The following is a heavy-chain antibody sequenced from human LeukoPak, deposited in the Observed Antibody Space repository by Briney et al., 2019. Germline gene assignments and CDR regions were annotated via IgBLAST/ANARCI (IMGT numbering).Heavy chain of an antibody. V-gene: IGHV1-2*02. D-gene: IGHD6-13*01. CDR2: INPNSGGT. Sequence: ASVKVSCKASGYTFTGYYMHWVRQAPGQGLEWMGWINPNSGGTKYAQKFQGRVTMTRDSSISTAFMDLSRLRSDDTAVYYRARPPGEYSTWYDYWGQGTLVTVSS. CDR1: GYTFTGYY. CDR3: ARPPGEYSTWYDY. J-gene: IGHJ4*02.